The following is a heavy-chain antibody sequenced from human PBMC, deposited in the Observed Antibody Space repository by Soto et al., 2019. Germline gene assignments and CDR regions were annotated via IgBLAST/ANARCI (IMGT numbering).Heavy chain of an antibody. D-gene: IGHD6-13*01. CDR3: ARLRLSAADPFHY. Sequence: PGESLKIACKGSGYSFTTYWIGWVRQMSGKGLEWMGIIYPGDSDTKYSPSFQGHVTISADKSISTAYLQWSSLKASDTAMFYCARLRLSAADPFHYWGQGSLLTVSS. CDR2: IYPGDSDT. V-gene: IGHV5-51*01. CDR1: GYSFTTYW. J-gene: IGHJ4*02.